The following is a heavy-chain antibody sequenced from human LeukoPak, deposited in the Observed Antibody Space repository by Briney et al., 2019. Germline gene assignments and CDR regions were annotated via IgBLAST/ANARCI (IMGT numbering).Heavy chain of an antibody. D-gene: IGHD2-2*03. J-gene: IGHJ4*02. CDR2: IRSTPDGGAT. CDR1: GFTFDDYG. Sequence: GGSLRLSCAASGFTFDDYGMSWVRQAPGKGLEWVGRIRSTPDGGATDYAAPVKGRFTISRDDSKNTLYLQMSSLRTEDTAVYYCATDLHFGYCTATSCANYWGQGTLVTVSS. V-gene: IGHV3-15*01. CDR3: ATDLHFGYCTATSCANY.